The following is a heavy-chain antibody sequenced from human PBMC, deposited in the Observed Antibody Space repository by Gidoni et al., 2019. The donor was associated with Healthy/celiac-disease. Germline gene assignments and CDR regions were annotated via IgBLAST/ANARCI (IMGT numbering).Heavy chain of an antibody. J-gene: IGHJ6*02. CDR2: ISYDGSNK. D-gene: IGHD6-19*01. V-gene: IGHV3-30*04. CDR3: AREEYSSGWYEVYYYYGMDV. Sequence: QVQLVESGGGVVQPGRSLRLSCAASGFTFSSYAMPWVRQAPGKGLEWVAVISYDGSNKYYADSVKGRFTISRDNSKNTLYLQMNSLRAEDTAVYYCAREEYSSGWYEVYYYYGMDVWGQGTTVTVSS. CDR1: GFTFSSYA.